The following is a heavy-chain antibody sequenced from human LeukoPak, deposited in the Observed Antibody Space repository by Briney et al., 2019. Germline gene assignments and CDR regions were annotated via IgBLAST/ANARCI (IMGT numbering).Heavy chain of an antibody. D-gene: IGHD3-22*01. CDR3: TTDRYYYDYSGYAFDI. Sequence: ESGGSLRLSCAASGFTFSNAWMSWVRQAPGKGLEWGGRIKSKTDGGTTDYAAPVKGRFTISRDDSKNTLYLQMNSLKTEDTAVYYCTTDRYYYDYSGYAFDIWGQGTMVTVSS. CDR2: IKSKTDGGTT. J-gene: IGHJ3*02. CDR1: GFTFSNAW. V-gene: IGHV3-15*01.